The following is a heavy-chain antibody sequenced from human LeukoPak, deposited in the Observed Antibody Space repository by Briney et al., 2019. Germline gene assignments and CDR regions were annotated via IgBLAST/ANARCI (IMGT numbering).Heavy chain of an antibody. V-gene: IGHV1-58*02. CDR3: ARGTVAEYYFDY. J-gene: IGHJ4*02. CDR1: GFTFTSSA. CDR2: IVVGSGNT. Sequence: SVKVSCKASGFTFTSSAMQWVRQARGQRLEWIGWIVVGSGNTNYAQKFQERVTITRDMSTSTAYMELSSLRSEDTAVYYCARGTVAEYYFDYWGQGTLVTVSS. D-gene: IGHD4-23*01.